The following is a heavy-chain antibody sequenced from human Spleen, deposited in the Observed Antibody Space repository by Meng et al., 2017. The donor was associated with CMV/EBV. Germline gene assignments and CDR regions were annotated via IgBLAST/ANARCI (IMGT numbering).Heavy chain of an antibody. Sequence: ASVKVSCKASGYTFANYGISWVRQAPGQGLEWLGRISAYNGNTDYAQKVQGRVTMTTDTSTRTAYMELRSLRSDDTAVYYRARVRPLTGTVYYYYGMDVWGQGTTVTVSS. CDR3: ARVRPLTGTVYYYYGMDV. J-gene: IGHJ6*02. CDR1: GYTFANYG. V-gene: IGHV1-18*01. D-gene: IGHD1-20*01. CDR2: ISAYNGNT.